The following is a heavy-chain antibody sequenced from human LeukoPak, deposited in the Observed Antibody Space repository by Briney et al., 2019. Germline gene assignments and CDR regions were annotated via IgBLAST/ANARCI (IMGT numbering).Heavy chain of an antibody. CDR1: GYTFTSYD. J-gene: IGHJ6*02. V-gene: IGHV1-18*01. CDR2: ISAYNGNT. CDR3: ASFYTYYDILTGYRPYYYYGMDV. D-gene: IGHD3-9*01. Sequence: ASVKVSCKASGYTFTSYDINWVRQATGQGLEWMGWISAYNGNTNCAQKLQGRVTMTTDTSTSTAYMELRSLRSDDTAVYYCASFYTYYDILTGYRPYYYYGMDVWGQGTTVTVSS.